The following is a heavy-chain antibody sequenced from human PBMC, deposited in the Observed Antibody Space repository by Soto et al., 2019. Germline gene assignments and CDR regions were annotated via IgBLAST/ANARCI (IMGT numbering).Heavy chain of an antibody. D-gene: IGHD2-8*01. V-gene: IGHV4-30-4*01. CDR1: GGSISSGAYY. CDR3: ARNFPLWVCYTASCAFDI. Sequence: SETLSLTCTVSGGSISSGAYYWSWIRQPPGKGLEWIGYIYYSGSTYYNPSLKSRVTISVDTSKNQFSLKLSSVTAADTAVYYCARNFPLWVCYTASCAFDIWGQGTMVTVSS. J-gene: IGHJ3*02. CDR2: IYYSGST.